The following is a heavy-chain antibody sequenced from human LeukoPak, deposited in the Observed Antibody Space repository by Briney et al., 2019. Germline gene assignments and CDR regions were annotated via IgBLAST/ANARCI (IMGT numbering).Heavy chain of an antibody. CDR1: GFTFTTYA. CDR3: ARDSGSYLQPTDY. J-gene: IGHJ4*02. D-gene: IGHD1-26*01. Sequence: GGSLRLSCAASGFTFTTYALTWVRQAPGKGLEWVSSITGNGGSTYYADSVRGRFTISRDNSKNTLYLQMNSLRAGDTAVYHCARDSGSYLQPTDYWGQGTLVTVSS. V-gene: IGHV3-23*01. CDR2: ITGNGGST.